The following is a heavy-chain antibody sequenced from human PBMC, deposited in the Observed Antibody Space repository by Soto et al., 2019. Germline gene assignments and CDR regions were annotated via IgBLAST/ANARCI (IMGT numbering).Heavy chain of an antibody. CDR3: VRYGASGEWDY. CDR2: INSDGSGT. D-gene: IGHD3-10*01. V-gene: IGHV3-74*01. CDR1: GFTFSTYW. Sequence: EVQLVESGGGLVQPGGSLRLSCAASGFTFSTYWMHWVRQAPGKGLVWVSQINSDGSGTTYAYSVTGRFTISRDNDKSPLSLQMNRRRVDDTALYYCVRYGASGEWDYWGQGILVTVSS. J-gene: IGHJ4*02.